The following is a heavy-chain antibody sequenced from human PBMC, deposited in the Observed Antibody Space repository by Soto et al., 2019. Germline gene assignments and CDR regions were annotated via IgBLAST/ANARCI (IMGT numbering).Heavy chain of an antibody. CDR1: GYTFTSYG. D-gene: IGHD1-26*01. V-gene: IGHV1-18*01. CDR2: ISAYNGNT. Sequence: QVQLVQSGAEVKKPGASVKVSCKASGYTFTSYGISWVRQAPGQGLEWMGWISAYNGNTNYAQKLKGRVTMTTDTSTSTAYIELRSLISDDTAVYYCANDLGLYSGSYYGPHGGTNWFDPWGQGTLVTVSS. J-gene: IGHJ5*02. CDR3: ANDLGLYSGSYYGPHGGTNWFDP.